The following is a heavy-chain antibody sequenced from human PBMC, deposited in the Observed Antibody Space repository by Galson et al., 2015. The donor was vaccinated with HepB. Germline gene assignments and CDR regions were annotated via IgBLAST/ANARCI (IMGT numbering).Heavy chain of an antibody. D-gene: IGHD3-9*01. CDR3: ARENLLTDAFDI. V-gene: IGHV3-48*03. CDR1: GFTFSSYE. J-gene: IGHJ3*02. Sequence: SLRLSCAASGFTFSSYEMNWVRQAPGKGLEWVSYISSSGSTIYYADSVKGRFTISRDNAKNSLYLQMNSLRAEDTAVYYCARENLLTDAFDIWGQGTMVTVSS. CDR2: ISSSGSTI.